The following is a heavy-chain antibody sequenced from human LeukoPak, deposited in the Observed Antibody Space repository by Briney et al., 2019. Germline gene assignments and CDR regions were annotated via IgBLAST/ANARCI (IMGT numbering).Heavy chain of an antibody. Sequence: SETLSLTCAVYGGSFSGYYWSWIRQPPGKGLEWIGEINHSGSTNYNPSLKSRVTLSVDTSKNQSSLKLSSVTAADTAVYYCARGVGNILTGYPLDYWGQETLVT. D-gene: IGHD3-9*01. J-gene: IGHJ4*02. V-gene: IGHV4-34*01. CDR3: ARGVGNILTGYPLDY. CDR1: GGSFSGYY. CDR2: INHSGST.